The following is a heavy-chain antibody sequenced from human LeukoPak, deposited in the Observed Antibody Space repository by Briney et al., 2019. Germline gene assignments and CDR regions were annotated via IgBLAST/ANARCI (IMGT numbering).Heavy chain of an antibody. CDR1: GGSISISNW. Sequence: PSETLSLTCAVSGGSISISNWWSWVRQPPGKGLEWIGEINHSGSTNYNPSLKSRVTISVDTSKNQFSLKVSSVTAADTAVYYCARVKDPGGYYYYYYMDIWGKGNTVTVSS. D-gene: IGHD3-16*01. V-gene: IGHV4-4*02. J-gene: IGHJ6*03. CDR2: INHSGST. CDR3: ARVKDPGGYYYYYYMDI.